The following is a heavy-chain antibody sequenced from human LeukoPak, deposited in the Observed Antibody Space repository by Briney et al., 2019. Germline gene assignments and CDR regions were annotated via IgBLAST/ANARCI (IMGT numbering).Heavy chain of an antibody. J-gene: IGHJ6*02. CDR3: ATSTIFGVDPPYYYYGMDV. V-gene: IGHV1-24*01. Sequence: ASVKVSCKVSGYTLTELSMHWVRQAPGKGLEWMGGFDPEDGETIYAQKFQGRVIMTEDTSTDTAYMELSSLRSEDTAVYYCATSTIFGVDPPYYYYGMDVWGQGTTVTVSS. CDR1: GYTLTELS. D-gene: IGHD3-3*01. CDR2: FDPEDGET.